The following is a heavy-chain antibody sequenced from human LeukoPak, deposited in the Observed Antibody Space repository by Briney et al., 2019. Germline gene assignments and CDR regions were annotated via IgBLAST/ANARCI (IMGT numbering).Heavy chain of an antibody. CDR1: GFTFSDYY. J-gene: IGHJ5*02. V-gene: IGHV3-11*01. D-gene: IGHD7-27*01. CDR3: ARDVRGRTPLKLGMKWFDP. CDR2: ITDNGNSR. Sequence: PGGSLRLSCAASGFTFSDYYMSWIRQTPGKGLEWLAFITDNGNSRKYADSATGRFTISRDNAKNSVFLQMNSLRAEDSGVYYCARDVRGRTPLKLGMKWFDPWGQGTRVTVSS.